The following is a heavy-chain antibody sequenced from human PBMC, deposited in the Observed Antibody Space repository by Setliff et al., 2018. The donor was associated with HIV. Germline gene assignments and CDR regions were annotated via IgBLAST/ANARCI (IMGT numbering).Heavy chain of an antibody. Sequence: GASVKVSCKVSGDTFRNYALNWVRQAPGQGLEWVGGVIPPVGAAVYAQNFQGRVTITADESTSTAYMELRTLRSEDTAIYYCASPNVGCSGGTCYSGSAFDYWGQGSPVTVSS. CDR3: ASPNVGCSGGTCYSGSAFDY. CDR2: VIPPVGAA. V-gene: IGHV1-69*13. J-gene: IGHJ4*02. D-gene: IGHD2-15*01. CDR1: GDTFRNYA.